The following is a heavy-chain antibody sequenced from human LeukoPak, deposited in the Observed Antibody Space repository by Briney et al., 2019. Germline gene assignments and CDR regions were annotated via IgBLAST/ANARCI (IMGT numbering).Heavy chain of an antibody. Sequence: PGGSLRLSCAASGFTFSSYGMHWVRQAPGKGLEWVAVISYDGSNKYYADSVKGRFTISRDNSKNTLYLQMNSLRAEDTAVYYCARGWFGEFSVHYFDSWGQGSLVTVSS. D-gene: IGHD3-10*01. CDR2: ISYDGSNK. CDR3: ARGWFGEFSVHYFDS. CDR1: GFTFSSYG. V-gene: IGHV3-30*03. J-gene: IGHJ4*02.